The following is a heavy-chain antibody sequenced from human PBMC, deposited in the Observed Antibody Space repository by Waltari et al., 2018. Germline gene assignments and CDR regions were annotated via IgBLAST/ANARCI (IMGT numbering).Heavy chain of an antibody. CDR2: ISTSSSTI. Sequence: EVQLVESGGGLVQPGGSLRLSCAASGFTFTNYNMNWVRQAPGKGLEWVSHISTSSSTIYYADSVKGRFTISRDNAKNSLYMQMNSLRAEDTAVYYCARGFGSSSSSQTDYWGQGTLVIVSS. V-gene: IGHV3-48*01. J-gene: IGHJ4*02. CDR3: ARGFGSSSSSQTDY. D-gene: IGHD6-6*01. CDR1: GFTFTNYN.